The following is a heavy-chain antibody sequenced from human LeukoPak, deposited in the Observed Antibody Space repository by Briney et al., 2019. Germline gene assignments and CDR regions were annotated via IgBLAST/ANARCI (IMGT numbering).Heavy chain of an antibody. CDR2: ISYDGSNK. J-gene: IGHJ4*02. V-gene: IGHV3-30*18. Sequence: GGSLRLSCAASGFTFGSYGMHWVRQAPGKGLEWVAVISYDGSNKYYADSVKGRFTISRDNSKNTLYLQMNSLRAEDTAVYYCAKGGSYYYVYWGQGTLVTVSS. CDR1: GFTFGSYG. CDR3: AKGGSYYYVY. D-gene: IGHD1-26*01.